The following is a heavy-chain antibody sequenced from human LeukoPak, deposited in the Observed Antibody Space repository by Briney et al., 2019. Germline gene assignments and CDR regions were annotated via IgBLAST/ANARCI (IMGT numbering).Heavy chain of an antibody. CDR2: INYSGST. CDR3: ARRDTMIVAHDY. D-gene: IGHD3-22*01. V-gene: IGHV4-59*08. Sequence: SETLSLTCTVSGGSMSSYYWSWIRQPPGKGLEWIGYINYSGSTKYNSSLKSRVTISVDTSKNQFSLKLSSVTAADTAVYYCARRDTMIVAHDYWGQGTLVTVSS. CDR1: GGSMSSYY. J-gene: IGHJ4*02.